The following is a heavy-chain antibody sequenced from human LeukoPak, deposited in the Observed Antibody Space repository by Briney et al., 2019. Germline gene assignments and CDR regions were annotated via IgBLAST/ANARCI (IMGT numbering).Heavy chain of an antibody. CDR2: IKGDGNT. D-gene: IGHD3-22*01. V-gene: IGHV3-74*01. CDR1: GFTFSSYW. J-gene: IGHJ1*01. CDR3: ARAPSEIGGYYPEYFRH. Sequence: GGSLRLSCAASGFTFSSYWMHWVRQAPGKGLVWVSRIKGDGNTNYADSVKRRFTISRDNAKNTVSLQMNSLRAEDTGVYYCARAPSEIGGYYPEYFRHWGQGTLVTVSS.